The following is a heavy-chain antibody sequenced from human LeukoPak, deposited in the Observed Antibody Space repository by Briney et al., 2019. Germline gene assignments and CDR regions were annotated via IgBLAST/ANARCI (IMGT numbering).Heavy chain of an antibody. D-gene: IGHD3-10*01. CDR1: GFTFSDYW. J-gene: IGHJ4*02. Sequence: GGSLRLSCAASGFTFSDYWMTWVRQAPGKGLVWVSRINSDGSSTSYADSVKGRFTISRDNAKNTLYLQMNSLRAEDTAVYYCARDGETYYYGSGFLDYWGQGTLVTVSS. CDR3: ARDGETYYYGSGFLDY. CDR2: INSDGSST. V-gene: IGHV3-74*01.